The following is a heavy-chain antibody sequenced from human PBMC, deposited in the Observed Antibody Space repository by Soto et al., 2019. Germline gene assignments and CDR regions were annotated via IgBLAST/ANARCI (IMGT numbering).Heavy chain of an antibody. CDR2: IYPDDSDT. CDR3: ARFPSGRDPNWFDP. CDR1: GYRFDNYW. D-gene: IGHD1-26*01. Sequence: GESLKISCKASGYRFDNYWIGWVRQMPGKGLELMGIIYPDDSDTRYSPAFQGQVTISADKSITTAYLQWSSLKASDTAMYYCARFPSGRDPNWFDPWRQGTLVTVSS. V-gene: IGHV5-51*01. J-gene: IGHJ5*02.